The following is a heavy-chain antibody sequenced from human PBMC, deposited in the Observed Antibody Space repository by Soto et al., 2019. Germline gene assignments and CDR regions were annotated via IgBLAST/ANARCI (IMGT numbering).Heavy chain of an antibody. J-gene: IGHJ6*02. CDR1: GFTFSSYA. V-gene: IGHV3-23*01. CDR3: AKDLREAAPTYYAMDV. D-gene: IGHD6-13*01. CDR2: ISGSGGST. Sequence: GGSLRLSCAASGFTFSSYAMSWVRQAPGKGLEWVSAISGSGGSTYYADSVKGRFTISRDNSKNTLYLQMNSLRAEDTAVYYCAKDLREAAPTYYAMDVWGQGTTVTVSS.